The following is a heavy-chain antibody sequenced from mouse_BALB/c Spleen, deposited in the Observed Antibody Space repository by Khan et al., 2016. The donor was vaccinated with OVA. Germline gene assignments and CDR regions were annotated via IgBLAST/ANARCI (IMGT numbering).Heavy chain of an antibody. CDR2: IFPGDGNT. J-gene: IGHJ3*01. D-gene: IGHD1-1*01. V-gene: IGHV1-80*01. CDR3: AILGYWLAY. CDR1: GYAFSSYW. Sequence: QVQLQQSGAELVRPGSSVKISCKASGYAFSSYWMNWVKQRPGQGLEWIGQIFPGDGNTHYNGNSKGKATLTADKSLSTPYHQLSSLTSDYSAVYFCAILGYWLAYWGQGTLVTVSA.